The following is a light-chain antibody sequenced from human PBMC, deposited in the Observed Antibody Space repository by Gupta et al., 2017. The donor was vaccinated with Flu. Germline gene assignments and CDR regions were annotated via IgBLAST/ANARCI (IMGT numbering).Light chain of an antibody. CDR2: CDD. CDR1: SSNIGKHA. CDR3: AAWDDSLNGRV. V-gene: IGLV1-36*01. Sequence: QSLLTQTPAISAAPRQRVTISCSGRSSNIGKHAVNWYQQFAGRPPKLFMDCDDMAPSGVPDRFSGSRLGTSASLAISGLQPEDEADYYCAAWDDSLNGRVFGGGTKLTV. J-gene: IGLJ3*02.